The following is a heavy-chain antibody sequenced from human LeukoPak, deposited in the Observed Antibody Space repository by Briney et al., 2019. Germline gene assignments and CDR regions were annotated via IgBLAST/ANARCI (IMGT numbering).Heavy chain of an antibody. CDR3: AKVGYYDSSGYYYYYYYYMDV. CDR2: IRYDGSNK. CDR1: GFTFSSYG. J-gene: IGHJ6*03. D-gene: IGHD3-22*01. V-gene: IGHV3-30*02. Sequence: PGGSLRLSCAASGFTFSSYGMHWVRQAPGKGREWVACIRYDGSNKYYADSVKGRFTISRDNSKNTLYLQMHSLRAEDTAVYYCAKVGYYDSSGYYYYYYYYMDVWGKGTTVTVSS.